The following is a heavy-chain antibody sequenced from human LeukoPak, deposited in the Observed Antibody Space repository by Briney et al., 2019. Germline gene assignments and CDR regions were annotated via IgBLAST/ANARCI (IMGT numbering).Heavy chain of an antibody. CDR1: GYSFASYG. CDR3: ARDSLAGGNAFPDY. J-gene: IGHJ4*02. Sequence: ASVKVSCKASGYSFASYGICWVRQPPGRGLEWLGWISAYNGHTNYGQILQGRVTMTRDTFTNTTYLELRSLRSDDTAVYYCARDSLAGGNAFPDYWGQGALVTVS. V-gene: IGHV1-18*01. D-gene: IGHD4-23*01. CDR2: ISAYNGHT.